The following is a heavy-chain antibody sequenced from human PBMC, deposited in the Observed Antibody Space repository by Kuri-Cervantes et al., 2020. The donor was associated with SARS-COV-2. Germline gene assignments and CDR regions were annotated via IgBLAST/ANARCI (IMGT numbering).Heavy chain of an antibody. J-gene: IGHJ4*02. CDR3: ARADFWSGLFDS. CDR1: GGAISSGGYP. D-gene: IGHD3-3*01. Sequence: SETLSLTCAVSGGAISSGGYPSSWIRRPPGKGLEWIGYIYHSGTTYYNPSLKSRLTILVDSSKNQFSLKLTSVTAADTAVYYCARADFWSGLFDSWGQGTLVTVSS. CDR2: IYHSGTT. V-gene: IGHV4-30-2*01.